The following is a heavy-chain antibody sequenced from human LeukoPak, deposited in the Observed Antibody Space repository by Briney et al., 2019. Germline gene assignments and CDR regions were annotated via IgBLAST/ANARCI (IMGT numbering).Heavy chain of an antibody. CDR3: ARKNVVVVAATLLNYFDY. CDR2: IYYSGNT. Sequence: PSETLSLTCTVSGDSISTSNSYWGWIRQPPGKGLEWIGSIYYSGNTYYNASLKSQVTISVDTSKNQFSLKLTSVTAADTAVYYCARKNVVVVAATLLNYFDYWGQGTLVTVSS. V-gene: IGHV4-39*01. CDR1: GDSISTSNSY. D-gene: IGHD2-15*01. J-gene: IGHJ4*02.